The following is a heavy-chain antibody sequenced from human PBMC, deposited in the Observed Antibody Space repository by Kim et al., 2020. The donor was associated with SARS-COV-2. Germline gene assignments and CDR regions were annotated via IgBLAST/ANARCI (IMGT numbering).Heavy chain of an antibody. V-gene: IGHV4-4*02. J-gene: IGHJ4*02. Sequence: SETLSLTCAVSGGSISSSNWWSWVRQPPGKGLEWIGEIYHSGSTNYNPSPKSRVTISVDKSKNQFSLKLSSVTAADTAVYYCATYPGRYSSSWYYFDYWGQGTLVTVSS. CDR3: ATYPGRYSSSWYYFDY. D-gene: IGHD6-13*01. CDR1: GGSISSSNW. CDR2: IYHSGST.